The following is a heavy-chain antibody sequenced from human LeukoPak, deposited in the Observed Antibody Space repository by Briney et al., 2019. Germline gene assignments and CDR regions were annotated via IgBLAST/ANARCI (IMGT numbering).Heavy chain of an antibody. CDR1: GFTVSSNY. Sequence: GGSLRLSCAASGFTVSSNYMSWVRQAPGKGLEWVSVIYSGGSTYYADSVKGRFTISRDNSKNTLYLQMNSLRAEDTAVYYCARLGSLWFGADWLDPWGQGTLVTVSS. CDR3: ARLGSLWFGADWLDP. V-gene: IGHV3-66*04. D-gene: IGHD3-10*01. J-gene: IGHJ5*02. CDR2: IYSGGST.